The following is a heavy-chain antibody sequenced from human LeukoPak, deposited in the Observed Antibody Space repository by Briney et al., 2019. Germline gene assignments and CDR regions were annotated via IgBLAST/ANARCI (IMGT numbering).Heavy chain of an antibody. CDR1: GGSVSSSSPY. V-gene: IGHV4-39*01. D-gene: IGHD2-2*01. Sequence: PSETLSLTCTVSGGSVSSSSPYWGWIRQPPGKGLEWIGSIYYSGSTYYNPSLKSRVTISVDTSKNQFSLKLSSVTAADTAVYYCARRLKLLGYCSSTSCLTSDWYFDLWGRGTLVTVSS. CDR2: IYYSGST. CDR3: ARRLKLLGYCSSTSCLTSDWYFDL. J-gene: IGHJ2*01.